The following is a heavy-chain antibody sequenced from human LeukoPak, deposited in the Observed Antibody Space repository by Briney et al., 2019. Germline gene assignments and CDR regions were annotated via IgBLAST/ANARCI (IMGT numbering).Heavy chain of an antibody. Sequence: PGGSLRLSCAASGFTFSSYGMHWVRQAPGKGLEWVAFIRYDGSNKYYADSVKGRFTISRDNSKNTLYLQMNSLRAEDTAVYYCAKEGDDFWSGPLDYWGQGTLVTVSS. J-gene: IGHJ4*02. CDR3: AKEGDDFWSGPLDY. CDR2: IRYDGSNK. V-gene: IGHV3-30*02. D-gene: IGHD3-3*01. CDR1: GFTFSSYG.